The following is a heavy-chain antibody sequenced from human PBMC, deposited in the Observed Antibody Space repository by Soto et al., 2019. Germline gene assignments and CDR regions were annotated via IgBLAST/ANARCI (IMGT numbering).Heavy chain of an antibody. J-gene: IGHJ3*02. CDR3: ARDQTVGDGYNFAFDI. Sequence: ASVKVSCKAFGYTFTSYAMHWVRQAPGQRLEWMGWINAGNGNTKYSQKFQGRVTITRDTSASTAYMELSSLRSEDTAVYYCARDQTVGDGYNFAFDIWGQGTMVTVSS. V-gene: IGHV1-3*01. CDR2: INAGNGNT. D-gene: IGHD5-12*01. CDR1: GYTFTSYA.